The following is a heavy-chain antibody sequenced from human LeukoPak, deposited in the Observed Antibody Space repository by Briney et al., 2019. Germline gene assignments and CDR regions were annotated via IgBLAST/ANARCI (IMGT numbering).Heavy chain of an antibody. D-gene: IGHD4-23*01. CDR3: ARDQALTMVVTQIDY. CDR1: GYTFTSYY. J-gene: IGHJ4*02. V-gene: IGHV1-46*01. CDR2: INPSGGST. Sequence: GASVKVSCKASGYTFTSYYMHWVRQAPGQGLEWMGIINPSGGSTSYAQKFQGRVTMTRDTSTSTAYMELRSLRSDDTAVYYCARDQALTMVVTQIDYWGQGTLVTVSS.